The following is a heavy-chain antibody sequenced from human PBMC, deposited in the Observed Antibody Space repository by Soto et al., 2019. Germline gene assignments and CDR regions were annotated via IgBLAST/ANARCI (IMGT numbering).Heavy chain of an antibody. CDR2: INHSGST. J-gene: IGHJ5*02. V-gene: IGHV4-34*01. CDR3: ARGFSLDP. Sequence: QVQLQQWGAGLLKPSETLSLTCAVYGGSFSGYYWSWIRQPQGKGLEWIGEINHSGSTNYNPSLKSRVTISVDTSKNQFSLKLSSVTAADTAVYYCARGFSLDPWGQGTLVTVSS. CDR1: GGSFSGYY.